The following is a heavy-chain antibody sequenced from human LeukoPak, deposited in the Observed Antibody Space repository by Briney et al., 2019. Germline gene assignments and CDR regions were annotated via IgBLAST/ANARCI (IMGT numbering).Heavy chain of an antibody. V-gene: IGHV3-15*01. CDR3: TTDPIEYSSSLLWFDP. Sequence: PGGSLRLSCAASGFTFSSYSMNWVRQAPGKGLEWVGRIKSKTDGGTTDYAAPVKGRFTISRDDSKNTLYLQMNSLKTEDTAVYYCTTDPIEYSSSLLWFDPWGQGTLVTVSS. CDR1: GFTFSSYS. CDR2: IKSKTDGGTT. D-gene: IGHD6-13*01. J-gene: IGHJ5*02.